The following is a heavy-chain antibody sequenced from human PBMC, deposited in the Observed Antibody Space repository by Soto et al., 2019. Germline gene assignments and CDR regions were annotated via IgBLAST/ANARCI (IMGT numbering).Heavy chain of an antibody. J-gene: IGHJ6*03. CDR2: INYSGST. Sequence: PSETMALTCAVSGGSISSYYWSWIRQAPGKGLEWIGSINYSGSTYSNPSLRSRVTISVDTSKSQFSLRLSSVTAADTAVYYCARLSPFHCSSTTCYQFYYMDVWGKGTTVTVSS. CDR1: GGSISSYY. D-gene: IGHD2-2*01. V-gene: IGHV4-39*01. CDR3: ARLSPFHCSSTTCYQFYYMDV.